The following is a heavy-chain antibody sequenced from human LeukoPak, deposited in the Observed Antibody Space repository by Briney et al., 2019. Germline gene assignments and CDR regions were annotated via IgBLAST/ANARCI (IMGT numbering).Heavy chain of an antibody. J-gene: IGHJ4*02. Sequence: GASVKVSCKASGGTFSSHAISWGRQAPGQGLEWVGGIIPIFGTTNYAQKFQGRVTITTDESTSTGYMELRSLRSDDTAVYYCARGDSGYDYGFDNWGQGTLVTVSS. D-gene: IGHD5-12*01. CDR1: GGTFSSHA. V-gene: IGHV1-69*05. CDR2: IIPIFGTT. CDR3: ARGDSGYDYGFDN.